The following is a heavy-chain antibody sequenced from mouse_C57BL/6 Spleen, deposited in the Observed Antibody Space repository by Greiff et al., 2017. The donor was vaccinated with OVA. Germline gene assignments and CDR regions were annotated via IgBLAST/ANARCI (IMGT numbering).Heavy chain of an antibody. Sequence: EVKLVESGGGLVKPGGSLKLSCAASGFTFSSHTMSWVRETPEKRLVWVATICGGGGNTYYPDSVKGRFTISRDNAQNTLYLQMSSLRSDDTALYYCARSDYDVRYAMDYWGQGTSLTVSS. CDR3: ARSDYDVRYAMDY. D-gene: IGHD2-4*01. J-gene: IGHJ4*01. V-gene: IGHV5-9*01. CDR2: ICGGGGNT. CDR1: GFTFSSHT.